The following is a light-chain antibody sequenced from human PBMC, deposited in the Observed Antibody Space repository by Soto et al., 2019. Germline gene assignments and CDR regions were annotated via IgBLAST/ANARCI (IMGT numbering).Light chain of an antibody. CDR1: QSLSSGY. Sequence: PGERAPLSCRASQSLSSGYLAWYQQKPGQAPRILIYAASSRATGIPDRFSGSGSGTDFSLTIRRLEPEDFAVYYCHQYDTSPRTFGQGTKVDIK. CDR2: AAS. CDR3: HQYDTSPRT. J-gene: IGKJ1*01. V-gene: IGKV3-20*01.